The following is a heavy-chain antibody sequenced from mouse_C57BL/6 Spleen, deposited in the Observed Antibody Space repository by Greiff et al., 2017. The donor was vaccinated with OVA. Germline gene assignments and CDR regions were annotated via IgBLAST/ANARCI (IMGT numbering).Heavy chain of an antibody. D-gene: IGHD2-1*01. J-gene: IGHJ3*01. CDR3: ARHEDHGYGNLEWFAY. V-gene: IGHV1-62-2*01. CDR1: GYTFTEYT. CDR2: FYPGSGSI. Sequence: QVHVKQSGAELVKPGASVKLSCKASGYTFTEYTIHWVKQRSGQGLEWIGWFYPGSGSIKYNEKFKDKATLTADKSSSTVYMELSRLTSEDSAVYFCARHEDHGYGNLEWFAYWGQGTLVTVSA.